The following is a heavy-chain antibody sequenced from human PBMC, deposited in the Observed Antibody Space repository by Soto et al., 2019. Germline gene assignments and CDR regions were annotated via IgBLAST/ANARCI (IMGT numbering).Heavy chain of an antibody. CDR2: ISWNSGSI. CDR1: GFTFDGYA. V-gene: IGHV3-9*01. J-gene: IGHJ6*02. D-gene: IGHD2-21*01. CDR3: AKGIGYYYYGIDV. Sequence: EVQLVESGGGLVQPGRSLRLSCAASGFTFDGYAMHWVRQAPGKGLEWVSGISWNSGSIDYADSVKGRFTISRDNAKNSLYLQMNSLRAEDKALYYCAKGIGYYYYGIDVWGPGTTVTVS.